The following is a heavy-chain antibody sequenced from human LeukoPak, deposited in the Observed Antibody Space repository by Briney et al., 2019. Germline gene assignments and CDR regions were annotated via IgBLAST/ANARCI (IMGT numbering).Heavy chain of an antibody. J-gene: IGHJ6*04. CDR3: ASGTAPEYYDFWSGYGDV. D-gene: IGHD3-3*01. CDR1: GGSISSYY. V-gene: IGHV4-59*01. Sequence: SETLSLTCTVSGGSISSYYWSWIRQPPGKGLEWIGYIYYSGGTNYNPSLKSRVTISVDTSKNQFSLKLSSVTAADTAVYYCASGTAPEYYDFWSGYGDVWGKGTTVTVSS. CDR2: IYYSGGT.